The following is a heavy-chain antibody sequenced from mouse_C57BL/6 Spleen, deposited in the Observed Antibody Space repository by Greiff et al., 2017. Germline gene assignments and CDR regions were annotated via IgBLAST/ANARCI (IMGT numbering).Heavy chain of an antibody. Sequence: DVKLVESGGGLVKPGGSLKLSCAASGFTFSSYTMSWVRQTPEKRPEWVATISGGGGNTYYPDSVKGRFTISRDNAKNTLYLQMSSLRSEDTALYYCARHPYGSSNYFDYWGQGTTLTVSS. CDR2: ISGGGGNT. V-gene: IGHV5-9*01. D-gene: IGHD1-1*01. J-gene: IGHJ2*01. CDR1: GFTFSSYT. CDR3: ARHPYGSSNYFDY.